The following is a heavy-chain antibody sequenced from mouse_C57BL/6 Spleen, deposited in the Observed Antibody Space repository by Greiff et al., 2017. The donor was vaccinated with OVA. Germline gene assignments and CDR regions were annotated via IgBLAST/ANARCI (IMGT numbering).Heavy chain of an antibody. D-gene: IGHD1-1*01. V-gene: IGHV5-4*03. CDR3: ARNSPYYYGSRYFDV. CDR2: ISDGGSYT. J-gene: IGHJ1*03. Sequence: DVMLVESGGGLVKPGGSLKLSCAASGFTFSSYAMSWVRQTPEKRLEWVATISDGGSYTYYPDNVKGRFTISRDNAKNNLYLQMSHLKSEDTAMYYCARNSPYYYGSRYFDVWGTGTTVTVSS. CDR1: GFTFSSYA.